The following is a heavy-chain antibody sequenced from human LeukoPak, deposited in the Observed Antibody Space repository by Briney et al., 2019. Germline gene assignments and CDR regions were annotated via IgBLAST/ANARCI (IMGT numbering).Heavy chain of an antibody. CDR1: GGSISSGGYY. J-gene: IGHJ4*02. Sequence: PSETLSLTRTVSGGSISSGGYYWSWIRQHPGKGLEWIGYIYYSGSTYYNPSPKSRVTISVDTSKNQFSLKLSSVTAADTAVYYCAREGSSWYPTFDYWGQGTLVTVSS. CDR2: IYYSGST. V-gene: IGHV4-31*03. D-gene: IGHD6-13*01. CDR3: AREGSSWYPTFDY.